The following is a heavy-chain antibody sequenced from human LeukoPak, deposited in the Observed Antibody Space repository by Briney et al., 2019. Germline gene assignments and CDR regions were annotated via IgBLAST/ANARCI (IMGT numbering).Heavy chain of an antibody. CDR2: ISGSGGST. Sequence: GGSLRLSCAASGFTFSSYAMSWVRQAPGKGLEWVSAISGSGGSTYYADSVKGRFTISRDNSKNTLYLQMNSLRAEDTAVYYRAKDHFTYYDILTGPSPGYWGQGTLVTVSS. CDR3: AKDHFTYYDILTGPSPGY. V-gene: IGHV3-23*01. CDR1: GFTFSSYA. J-gene: IGHJ4*02. D-gene: IGHD3-9*01.